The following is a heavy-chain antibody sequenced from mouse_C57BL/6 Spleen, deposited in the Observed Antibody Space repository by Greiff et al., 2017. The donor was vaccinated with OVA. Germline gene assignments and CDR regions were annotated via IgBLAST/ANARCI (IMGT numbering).Heavy chain of an antibody. J-gene: IGHJ1*03. CDR1: GYTFTSYW. CDR2: IHPNSGST. D-gene: IGHD1-1*01. Sequence: QVHVKQPGAELVKPGASVKLSCKASGYTFTSYWMHWVKQRPGQGLEWIGMIHPNSGSTNYNEKFKSKATLTVDKSSSTAYMQLSSLTSEDSAVYYCARDYGSPHWYFDVWGTGTTVTVSS. CDR3: ARDYGSPHWYFDV. V-gene: IGHV1-64*01.